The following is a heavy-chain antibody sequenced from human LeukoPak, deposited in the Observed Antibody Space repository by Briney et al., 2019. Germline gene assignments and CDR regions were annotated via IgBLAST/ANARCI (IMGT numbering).Heavy chain of an antibody. Sequence: GGSLRLSCAASGFTFPSCGMDWVRQAPGKGLEWVAIIWYDGSKKYYADSVKGRFTISRDNSKNTLSLQMNSLRAEDTGVYYCARDGHQWLFDYWGQGTLVTVSS. J-gene: IGHJ4*02. CDR3: ARDGHQWLFDY. CDR2: IWYDGSKK. D-gene: IGHD5-18*01. V-gene: IGHV3-33*01. CDR1: GFTFPSCG.